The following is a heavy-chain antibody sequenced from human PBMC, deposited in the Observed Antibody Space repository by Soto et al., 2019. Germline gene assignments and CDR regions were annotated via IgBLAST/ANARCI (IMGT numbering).Heavy chain of an antibody. Sequence: QVQLQQWGAGLLKPSETLSLTCAVYGGSFSGYYWSWIRQPPGKGLEWIGEINHSGSTNYNPSLKSRVTISVDTAKNQFSLKLSSVTAADTAVYYWARRPFGSGSYYNGVAWFDPWGQGTLVTVSS. CDR1: GGSFSGYY. CDR2: INHSGST. D-gene: IGHD3-10*01. CDR3: ARRPFGSGSYYNGVAWFDP. J-gene: IGHJ5*02. V-gene: IGHV4-34*01.